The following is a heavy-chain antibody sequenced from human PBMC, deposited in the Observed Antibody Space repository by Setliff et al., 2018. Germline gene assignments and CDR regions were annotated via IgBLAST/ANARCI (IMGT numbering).Heavy chain of an antibody. CDR3: AREQWLDPPGYYYMDV. CDR1: GGSISSGSYY. CDR2: IYIGGSA. D-gene: IGHD6-19*01. V-gene: IGHV4-61*09. Sequence: KPSETLSLTCTVSGGSISSGSYYWNWIRQPAGKGLEWIGHIYIGGSANYNPSLKSRVTMSIDTSKNQFSLKLNSVTAADMAVYYCAREQWLDPPGYYYMDVWAKGTTVTVSS. J-gene: IGHJ6*03.